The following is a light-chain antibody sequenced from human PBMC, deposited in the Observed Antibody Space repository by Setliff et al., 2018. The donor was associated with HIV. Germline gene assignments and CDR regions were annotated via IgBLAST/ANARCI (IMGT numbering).Light chain of an antibody. CDR2: EVT. V-gene: IGLV2-14*01. J-gene: IGLJ1*01. Sequence: QSALAQPASVSGSPGQSITISCTGTSSDIGGYNFVSWYQHRPGKAPKLSLYEVTNRPSGVSNRFSGSTSGNTASLTISGLQADDEADYYCSAYTSSSPYVFGTGTKVTVL. CDR1: SSDIGGYNF. CDR3: SAYTSSSPYV.